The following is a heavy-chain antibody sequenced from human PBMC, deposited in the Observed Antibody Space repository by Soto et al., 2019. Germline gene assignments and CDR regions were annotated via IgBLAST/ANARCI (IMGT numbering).Heavy chain of an antibody. CDR3: ARAGCSGGSCYGYYGMEV. V-gene: IGHV4-59*01. CDR1: GGSISSYY. CDR2: IYYSGST. Sequence: TSETLSLTCTVSGGSISSYYWSWIRQPPGKGLEWIGYIYYSGSTNYNPSLKSRVTISVDTSKNQFSLKLSSVTAADTAVYYCARAGCSGGSCYGYYGMEVWGQGTTVTVS. J-gene: IGHJ6*02. D-gene: IGHD2-15*01.